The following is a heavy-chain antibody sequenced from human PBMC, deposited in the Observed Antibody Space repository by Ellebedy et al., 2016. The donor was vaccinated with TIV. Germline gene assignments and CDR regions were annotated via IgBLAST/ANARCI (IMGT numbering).Heavy chain of an antibody. CDR3: ARDRTRLVGPGVYYYYGMDV. CDR1: GGSISSYY. D-gene: IGHD3-9*01. V-gene: IGHV4-59*01. Sequence: SETLSLXXTVSGGSISSYYWSWIRQPPGKGLEWIGYIYYSGGTNYNPSLKSRVTISVDTSKNQFSLKLSSVTAADTAVYYCARDRTRLVGPGVYYYYGMDVWGQGTTVTVSS. J-gene: IGHJ6*02. CDR2: IYYSGGT.